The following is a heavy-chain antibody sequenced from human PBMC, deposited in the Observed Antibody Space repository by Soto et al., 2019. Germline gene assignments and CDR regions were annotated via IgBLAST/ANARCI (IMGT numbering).Heavy chain of an antibody. Sequence: SETLSLTCTVSGGSISSGDYYWSWIRQPPGKGLEWIGYIYYSGSTYYNPSLKSRVTISVDTSKNQFSLKLSSVTAADTAVYYCAGLIPKFWCGYNPPFHSRGQGPSVP. CDR3: AGLIPKFWCGYNPPFHS. CDR1: GGSISSGDYY. CDR2: IYYSGST. D-gene: IGHD3-3*01. J-gene: IGHJ5*01. V-gene: IGHV4-30-4*01.